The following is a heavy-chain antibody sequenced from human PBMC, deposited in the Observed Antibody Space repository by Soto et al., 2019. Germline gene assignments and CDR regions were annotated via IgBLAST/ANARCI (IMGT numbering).Heavy chain of an antibody. CDR2: IYYSGST. J-gene: IGHJ2*01. CDR3: ATRGGLLRFTRGRFELLNWYFDL. Sequence: QLQLQESGPGLVKPSETLSLTCTVSGGSISSSSYYWGWIRQPPGKGLEWIGSIYYSGSTYYNPSRKSRVTLSVDTSKNQFSLKLSSVTAADTAVYYCATRGGLLRFTRGRFELLNWYFDLWGRGTLVTVSS. D-gene: IGHD3-3*01. V-gene: IGHV4-39*01. CDR1: GGSISSSSYY.